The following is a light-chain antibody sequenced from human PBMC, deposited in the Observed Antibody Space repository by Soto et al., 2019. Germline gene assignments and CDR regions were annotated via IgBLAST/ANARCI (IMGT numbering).Light chain of an antibody. V-gene: IGLV1-51*02. J-gene: IGLJ1*01. CDR1: KSKIGNTY. CDR3: GAWDSGLSGYV. CDR2: ENN. Sequence: QSVLTQPPSVSAAPGQKVTISCSGSKSKIGNTYVSWYQQLPGTAPKLLIYENNKRPSGIPDRFSGSKSGTSATLGITGLQTGDEADYYCGAWDSGLSGYVFGTGTKVTVL.